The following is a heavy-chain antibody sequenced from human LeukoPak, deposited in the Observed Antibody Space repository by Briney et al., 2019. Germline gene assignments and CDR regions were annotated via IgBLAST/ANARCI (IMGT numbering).Heavy chain of an antibody. J-gene: IGHJ6*02. V-gene: IGHV4-59*08. CDR1: GGSISSYY. CDR2: IYYSGST. CDR3: ARVRGVNYLDHSSGMDV. Sequence: PSETLSLTCTVSGGSISSYYGSWVRQPPGKGLEWIGYIYYSGSTNYNPSLKSRVTISVDTSKNQFSLKLSSVTAADTAVYYCARVRGVNYLDHSSGMDVWGQGTTVTVSS. D-gene: IGHD3-10*01.